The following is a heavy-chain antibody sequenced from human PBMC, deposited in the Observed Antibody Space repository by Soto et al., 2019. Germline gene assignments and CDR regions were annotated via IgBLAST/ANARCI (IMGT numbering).Heavy chain of an antibody. CDR1: GFTFSSYG. V-gene: IGHV3-30*18. CDR3: AKDLSEIVVSPNWFDP. CDR2: ISYDGSNK. D-gene: IGHD3-22*01. Sequence: PGGSLRLSCAASGFTFSSYGMHWVRQAPGKGLEWVAVISYDGSNKYYADSVKGRFTISRDNSKNTLYLQMNSLRAEDTAVYYCAKDLSEIVVSPNWFDPWGQGTLVTVSS. J-gene: IGHJ5*02.